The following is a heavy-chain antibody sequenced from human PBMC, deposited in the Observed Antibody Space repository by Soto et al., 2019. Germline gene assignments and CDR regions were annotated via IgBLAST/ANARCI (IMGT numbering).Heavy chain of an antibody. CDR3: ARDHWDIVLVPAAYGMDV. V-gene: IGHV1-69*12. CDR1: GGTFSSYA. J-gene: IGHJ6*02. D-gene: IGHD2-2*01. Sequence: QVQMVQSGAEVKKPGSSVKVSCKASGGTFSSYAISWVRQAPGQGLVWMGGIIPIFGTANYAQKFQGRVTITADESTSTAYMELSSLRSEDTAVYYCARDHWDIVLVPAAYGMDVWGQGTTVTVSS. CDR2: IIPIFGTA.